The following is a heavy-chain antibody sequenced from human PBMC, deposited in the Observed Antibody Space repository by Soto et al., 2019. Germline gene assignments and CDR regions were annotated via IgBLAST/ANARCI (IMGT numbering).Heavy chain of an antibody. J-gene: IGHJ6*02. Sequence: GGSLRLSCAASGFTFTSYSMNWVRQAPGQGLEWVSYITSKSTTIKYADSVKGRFTVSRDNAKNSLYLQMNSLRAEDTAVYYCARRSTLTWFYGMDVWGQGTTVTVSS. D-gene: IGHD2-21*02. CDR1: GFTFTSYS. CDR3: ARRSTLTWFYGMDV. V-gene: IGHV3-48*01. CDR2: ITSKSTTI.